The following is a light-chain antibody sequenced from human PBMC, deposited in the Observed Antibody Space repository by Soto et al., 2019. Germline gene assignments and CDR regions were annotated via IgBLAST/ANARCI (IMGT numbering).Light chain of an antibody. J-gene: IGLJ2*01. V-gene: IGLV1-47*02. CDR1: SSNSETNL. CDR3: TATDDMLTWPF. Sequence: QSVLTQPPSASGTPGQRVNISCSGSSSNSETNLVHWYQHLPGASPSLLLYTNDQRPSGVPDRFSASKSGTSASLAISGLRSEDEADDYCTATDDMLTWPFFGGGTKLTVL. CDR2: TND.